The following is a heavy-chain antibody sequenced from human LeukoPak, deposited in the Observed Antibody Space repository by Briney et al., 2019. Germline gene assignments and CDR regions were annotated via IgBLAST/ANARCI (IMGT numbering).Heavy chain of an antibody. CDR2: IGTDGRTT. CDR3: VRDKDGYNF. D-gene: IGHD5-24*01. Sequence: GGSLRLSCAASGFTFNTYVMHWVRQAPGKGLVWVARIGTDGRTTTYADSVKGRFTISRDNAKNMLYVQMNSLRAEDTAVYYCVRDKDGYNFWGQGTLVSVSS. CDR1: GFTFNTYV. V-gene: IGHV3-74*01. J-gene: IGHJ4*02.